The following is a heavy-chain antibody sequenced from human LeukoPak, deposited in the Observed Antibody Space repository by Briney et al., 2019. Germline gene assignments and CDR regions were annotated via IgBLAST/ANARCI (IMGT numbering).Heavy chain of an antibody. CDR3: ATMGARGDTFVDY. CDR2: FDPEDGET. D-gene: IGHD3-10*01. Sequence: GASVKVSCKVPGYTLTELSMHWVRQAPGKGLEWMGGFDPEDGETIYAQKFQGRVTMTEDTSTDTAYMELSSLRSEDTAVYYCATMGARGDTFVDYWGQGTLVTVSS. V-gene: IGHV1-24*01. J-gene: IGHJ4*02. CDR1: GYTLTELS.